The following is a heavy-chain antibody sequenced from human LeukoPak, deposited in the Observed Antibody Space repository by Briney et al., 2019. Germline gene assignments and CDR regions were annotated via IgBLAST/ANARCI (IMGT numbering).Heavy chain of an antibody. J-gene: IGHJ5*02. V-gene: IGHV4-38-2*02. CDR3: ARDRYGSGRRDNWFDP. Sequence: KPSETLSLTCTVSGYSISSGYQWGWIRQPPGEGLEWIGSIYYSGSTYYNPSLKSRVTISVDTSKNQFSLKLSSVTAADTAVYYCARDRYGSGRRDNWFDPWGQGTLVTVSS. D-gene: IGHD3-10*01. CDR1: GYSISSGYQ. CDR2: IYYSGST.